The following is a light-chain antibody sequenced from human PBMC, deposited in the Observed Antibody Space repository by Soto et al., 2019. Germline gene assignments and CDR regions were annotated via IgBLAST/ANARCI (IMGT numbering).Light chain of an antibody. CDR2: EVS. CDR1: SSDVGGYNY. J-gene: IGLJ2*01. CDR3: ASYKSSSTRV. Sequence: QSALTQPASVSGSPGQSITISCTGTSSDVGGYNYVSWYQQHAGKAPQLLIYEVSKRPSGVSNRFSGSKSGNSASLTISGLQTDDEAEYYCASYKSSSTRVFGGGTKVTVL. V-gene: IGLV2-14*01.